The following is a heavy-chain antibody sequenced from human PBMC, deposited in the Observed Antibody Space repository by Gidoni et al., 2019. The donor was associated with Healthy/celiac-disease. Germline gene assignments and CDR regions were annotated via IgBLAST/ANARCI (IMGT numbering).Heavy chain of an antibody. CDR3: AKDDYDFFEYGMDV. Sequence: QVQLVESGGGVVQPGRSLRRACAASGFTFSSYGMNWVRQAPGKGLGWVAVISYDGSNKYYADSVKGRFTISRDNSKNTLYLQMNSLRAEDTAVYYCAKDDYDFFEYGMDVWGQGTTVTVSS. J-gene: IGHJ6*02. D-gene: IGHD3-3*01. CDR1: GFTFSSYG. CDR2: ISYDGSNK. V-gene: IGHV3-30*18.